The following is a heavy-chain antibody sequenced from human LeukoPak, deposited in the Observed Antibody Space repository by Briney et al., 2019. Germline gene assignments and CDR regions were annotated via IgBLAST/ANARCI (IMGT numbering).Heavy chain of an antibody. V-gene: IGHV4-34*01. CDR1: GWSFSSYY. CDR2: INHSGST. J-gene: IGHJ4*02. D-gene: IGHD4-17*01. CDR3: ARSSYGDNENY. Sequence: PSETLSLTCAVYGWSFSSYYWSWVRQPPGKGLEWVGVINHSGSTNYNPSFKSRVPISVNTSNNQFSLELSSVTSADTAVYYFARSSYGDNENYWGQGTLVTVSS.